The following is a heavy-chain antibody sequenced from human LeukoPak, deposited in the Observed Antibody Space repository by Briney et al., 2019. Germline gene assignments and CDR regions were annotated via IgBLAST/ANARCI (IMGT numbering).Heavy chain of an antibody. J-gene: IGHJ4*02. CDR3: ARELRTFDS. D-gene: IGHD3-16*01. CDR1: GFTFSNYW. CDR2: IKPDGGEK. Sequence: GGSLRLSCAASGFTFSNYWMTWVRQAPGKGLEWVANIKPDGGEKYYVDSVKGRFTISRDNAKNSLYLQMNSLRAEDTAVYYCARELRTFDSWGQGTLVTVSS. V-gene: IGHV3-7*01.